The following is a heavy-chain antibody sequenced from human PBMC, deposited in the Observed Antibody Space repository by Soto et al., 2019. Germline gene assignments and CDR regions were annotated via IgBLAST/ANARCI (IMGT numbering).Heavy chain of an antibody. D-gene: IGHD3-3*01. CDR3: ARLPVDPITSLDY. CDR1: GFTFSRYW. J-gene: IGHJ4*02. Sequence: EVQLVESGGDLVQPGGFLRLSCATSGFTFSRYWMHWVRQVTGKGLVWVSRINSDGSSISYSDSVKGRFTISRDNAKNTLYMQMNSLRVEDTAVYYCARLPVDPITSLDYWGQGTLVTVAS. V-gene: IGHV3-74*01. CDR2: INSDGSSI.